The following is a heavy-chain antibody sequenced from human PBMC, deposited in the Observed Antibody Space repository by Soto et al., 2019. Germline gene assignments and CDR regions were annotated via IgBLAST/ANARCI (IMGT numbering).Heavy chain of an antibody. V-gene: IGHV3-23*01. CDR2: ISGSGGST. CDR3: ADSSSWYPWNYYFDY. J-gene: IGHJ4*02. CDR1: GFTFSSYA. Sequence: GGSLRLSCAASGFTFSSYAMSWVRQAPGKGLERVSAISGSGGSTYYADSVKGRFTISRDNSKNTLYLQMNSLRAEDTAVYYCADSSSWYPWNYYFDYWGQGTLVTVSS. D-gene: IGHD6-13*01.